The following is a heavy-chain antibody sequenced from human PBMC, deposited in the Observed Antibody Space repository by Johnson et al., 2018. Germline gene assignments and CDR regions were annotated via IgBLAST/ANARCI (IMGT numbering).Heavy chain of an antibody. D-gene: IGHD4-17*01. J-gene: IGHJ6*03. CDR1: GGSITSNNW. V-gene: IGHV4-4*02. CDR3: TRDRDYGDYVPGEYYYSMDV. Sequence: QVQLQESGPGLVKPSETLSLTCTVSGGSITSNNWWNWVRQSPGKGLEWIGEIYHNGRSNYNPSLKNRATISVDKSKNQFSLKLTSATAADRGVYYCTRDRDYGDYVPGEYYYSMDVWGKGTTVTV. CDR2: IYHNGRS.